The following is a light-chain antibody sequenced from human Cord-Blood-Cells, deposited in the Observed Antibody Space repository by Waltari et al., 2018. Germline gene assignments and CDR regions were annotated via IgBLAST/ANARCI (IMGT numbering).Light chain of an antibody. V-gene: IGLV5-45*01. CDR3: MIWHSSAWV. CDR1: SRLNFGSFR. Sequence: QALLTQPASLSASPGAPAALTCPLRSRLNFGSFRIYLFRQKPGSPPHSLLRYKSDSDKPAGSGVPSRCSGSKDASANAGILLISGRQSDDEADYYCMIWHSSAWVFGGGTKLTVL. CDR2: YKSDSDK. J-gene: IGLJ2*01.